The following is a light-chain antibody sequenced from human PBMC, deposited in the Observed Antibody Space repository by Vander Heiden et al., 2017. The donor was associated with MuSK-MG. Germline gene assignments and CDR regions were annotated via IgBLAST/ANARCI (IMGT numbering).Light chain of an antibody. Sequence: EIVLTQSPATLSLSPGERATLSCRASQSVSSALVWYQQKAGQAPRLLIYDGSNRATGIPARFSGRGSGTDFTLTIIRLEPEDFAVYYCQQRSNWPLTFGGGTKVEIK. J-gene: IGKJ4*01. V-gene: IGKV3-11*01. CDR3: QQRSNWPLT. CDR1: QSVSSA. CDR2: DGS.